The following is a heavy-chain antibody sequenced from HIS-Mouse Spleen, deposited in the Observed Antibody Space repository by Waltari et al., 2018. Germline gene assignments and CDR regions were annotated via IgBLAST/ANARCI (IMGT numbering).Heavy chain of an antibody. CDR2: IYYRGST. Sequence: QLQLQESGPGLVKPSETLSLTCTVSGGSISSSSYYWGWIRQPPGKGLEWIGSIYYRGSTYYTPSLQIRGTIAVDTSKTQFSLKLSSVTAADTAVYYCAREIPYSSSWYDWYFDLWGRGTLVTVSS. CDR1: GGSISSSSYY. CDR3: AREIPYSSSWYDWYFDL. V-gene: IGHV4-39*07. D-gene: IGHD6-13*01. J-gene: IGHJ2*01.